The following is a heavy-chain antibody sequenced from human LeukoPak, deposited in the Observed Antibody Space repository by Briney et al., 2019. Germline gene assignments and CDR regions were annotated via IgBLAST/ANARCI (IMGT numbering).Heavy chain of an antibody. J-gene: IGHJ4*02. CDR2: IKQDGSAK. V-gene: IGHV3-7*01. Sequence: GGSLRLSCAASGFTFSIFWMSWVRQAPGKGLEWVANIKQDGSAKYYVDSVKGRFTISRDNARNSLYLEMNNLRAEDTAIYYCATSYDSSGNNWDQGTLVTVSS. CDR1: GFTFSIFW. D-gene: IGHD3-22*01. CDR3: ATSYDSSGNN.